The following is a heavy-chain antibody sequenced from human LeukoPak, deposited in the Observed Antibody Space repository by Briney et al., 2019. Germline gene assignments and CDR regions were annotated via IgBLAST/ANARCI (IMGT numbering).Heavy chain of an antibody. J-gene: IGHJ4*02. CDR1: GYTFSNYD. D-gene: IGHD5-12*01. CDR3: ARVDITPTGVKINFDY. V-gene: IGHV1-8*01. Sequence: GASVKVSCKASGYTFSNYDINWVRQATGQGLEWMGWMNPNSGDTGYAQKFQGRVTMTRNTSISTAYMELSSLRSEDTAVYYRARVDITPTGVKINFDYWGQGILVTVSA. CDR2: MNPNSGDT.